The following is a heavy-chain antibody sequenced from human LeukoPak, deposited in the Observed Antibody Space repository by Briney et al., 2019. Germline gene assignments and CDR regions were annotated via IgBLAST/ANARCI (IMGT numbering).Heavy chain of an antibody. CDR3: ARDQNYYGSGRGFDP. D-gene: IGHD3-10*01. CDR1: GGSFSGYY. CDR2: INHSGST. V-gene: IGHV4-34*01. J-gene: IGHJ5*02. Sequence: SETLSLICAVYGGSFSGYYWSWIRQPPGKGLEWIGEINHSGSTNYNPSLKSRVTISVDTSKNQFSLKLSSVTAADTAVYYCARDQNYYGSGRGFDPWGQGTLVTVSS.